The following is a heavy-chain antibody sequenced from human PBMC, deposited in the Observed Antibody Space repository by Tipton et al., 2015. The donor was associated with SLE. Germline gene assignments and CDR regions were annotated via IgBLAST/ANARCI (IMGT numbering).Heavy chain of an antibody. CDR3: GRSEGGLVDN. CDR1: GYTLTGYG. V-gene: IGHV7-4-1*02. D-gene: IGHD3-16*01. J-gene: IGHJ4*02. Sequence: QVQLGQSGSELRKPGASVKVSCKASGYTLTGYGLNWVRQAPGQGLEWMGWIRTDTGNPKYAQDFTGRFVFSLDTSVSTAYLQINNLRAEDTAVYYCGRSEGGLVDNWGQGTLVTVSS. CDR2: IRTDTGNP.